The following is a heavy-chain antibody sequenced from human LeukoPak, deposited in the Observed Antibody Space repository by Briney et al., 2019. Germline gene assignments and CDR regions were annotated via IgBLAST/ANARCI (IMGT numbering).Heavy chain of an antibody. CDR1: GGSFSGYY. CDR3: ARRPGSSSYGYSSYYYGMDV. Sequence: SETLSLTCAVYGGSFSGYYWSWIRQPPGKGLEWIGEINHSGSTNYNPSLKSRVTISVDTSKSQFSLKLSSVTAADTAVYYCARRPGSSSYGYSSYYYGMDVWGQGTTVTVSS. D-gene: IGHD5-18*01. V-gene: IGHV4-34*01. J-gene: IGHJ6*02. CDR2: INHSGST.